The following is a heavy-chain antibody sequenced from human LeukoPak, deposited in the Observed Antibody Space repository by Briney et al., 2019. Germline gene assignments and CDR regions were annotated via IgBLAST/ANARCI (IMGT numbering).Heavy chain of an antibody. D-gene: IGHD2-8*01. V-gene: IGHV3-7*01. CDR3: ARYVGMDV. CDR1: GFTFSYYW. Sequence: GGSLRLSCAASGFTFSYYWMSRIRQAPGKGLEWVANIKQDGNEKYYVDSVKGRFTISRDNAKNSLFLQMNSLRAEDTAVYYCARYVGMDVWGQGTTVTVSS. J-gene: IGHJ6*02. CDR2: IKQDGNEK.